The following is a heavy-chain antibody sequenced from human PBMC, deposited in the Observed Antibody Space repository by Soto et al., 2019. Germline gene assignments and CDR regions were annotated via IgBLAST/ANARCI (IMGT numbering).Heavy chain of an antibody. V-gene: IGHV3-23*01. CDR1: GFTFSTYG. CDR3: AKELVGSGSYPSNVEYYFDY. J-gene: IGHJ4*02. Sequence: EVQLLESGGGLVQPGGSLRLSCAASGFTFSTYGMSGVRQAPGRGREWVSGVSGSGAGTYYADSVKGRFTISRDNSKNTVYLHMNSLRAEDTAVYHCAKELVGSGSYPSNVEYYFDYWGQGTPVTVSS. CDR2: VSGSGAGT. D-gene: IGHD1-26*01.